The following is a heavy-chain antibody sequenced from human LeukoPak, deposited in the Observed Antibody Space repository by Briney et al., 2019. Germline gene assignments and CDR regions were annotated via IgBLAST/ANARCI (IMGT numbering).Heavy chain of an antibody. D-gene: IGHD1-1*01. CDR3: ASRSTGTAAYYYYYMDV. V-gene: IGHV1-18*01. J-gene: IGHJ6*03. Sequence: ASVKVSCKASGYTFTSYGISWVRQAPGQGLEWMGWISAYNGNTNYAQKLQGRVTMTTDTSTSTAYMELRSLRSEDTAVYYCASRSTGTAAYYYYYMDVWGKGTTVTVSS. CDR1: GYTFTSYG. CDR2: ISAYNGNT.